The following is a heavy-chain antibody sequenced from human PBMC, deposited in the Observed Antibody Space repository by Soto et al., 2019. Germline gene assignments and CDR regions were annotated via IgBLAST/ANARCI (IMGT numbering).Heavy chain of an antibody. CDR1: GFAFSSYS. D-gene: IGHD5-12*01. J-gene: IGHJ6*02. CDR2: ISSGSTYI. V-gene: IGHV3-21*01. CDR3: ARAPYDSDGMDV. Sequence: LRLSCAASGFAFSSYSMNWVRQAPGKGLEWVSSISSGSTYINYADSLKGRFTISRDNAENSLFLQMYSLRVEDTAVYYCARAPYDSDGMDVWGQGTTVTVPS.